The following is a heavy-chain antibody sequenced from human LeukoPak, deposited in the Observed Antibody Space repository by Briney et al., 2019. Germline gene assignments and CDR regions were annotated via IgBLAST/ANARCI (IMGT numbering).Heavy chain of an antibody. CDR2: ISGSGGYT. J-gene: IGHJ4*02. D-gene: IGHD1-7*01. CDR1: GFTFSSYV. CDR3: AKLGSYNWNYAGYYFDY. V-gene: IGHV3-23*01. Sequence: GGSLRLSCAASGFTFSSYVMSWVRQAPGKGLEWVSAISGSGGYTYYADSVKGRFTISRDNSKNTLYLQMNSLRAEDTAVYYCAKLGSYNWNYAGYYFDYWGQGTLVTVSS.